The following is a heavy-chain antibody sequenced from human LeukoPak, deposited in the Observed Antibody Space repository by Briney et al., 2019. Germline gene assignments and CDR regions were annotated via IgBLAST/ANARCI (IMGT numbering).Heavy chain of an antibody. J-gene: IGHJ4*02. V-gene: IGHV3-48*02. CDR2: ISSSSTI. Sequence: SGGSLRLSCAASGFTFSSYSMNWVRQAPGKGLEWVSYISSSSTIYYADSVKGRFTISRDNAKNSLYLQMNSLRDEDTAVYYCARDPDSSGWPRFDYWGQGTLVTVSS. D-gene: IGHD6-19*01. CDR3: ARDPDSSGWPRFDY. CDR1: GFTFSSYS.